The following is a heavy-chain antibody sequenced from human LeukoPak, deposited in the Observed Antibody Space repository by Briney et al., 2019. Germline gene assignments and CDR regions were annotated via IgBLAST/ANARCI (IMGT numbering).Heavy chain of an antibody. D-gene: IGHD1-26*01. CDR3: AKDLGRYLNNFFDY. V-gene: IGHV3-23*01. CDR1: GFTFSAYA. J-gene: IGHJ4*01. Sequence: GGSLRLSCEASGFTFSAYAMTWVRQAPGKGLEWVSSIGSDNKPHYSESVKGRFAISRDNSKNILFLHLNSLRAEDTAIYYCAKDLGRYLNNFFDYWGHGALVTVSS. CDR2: IGSDNKP.